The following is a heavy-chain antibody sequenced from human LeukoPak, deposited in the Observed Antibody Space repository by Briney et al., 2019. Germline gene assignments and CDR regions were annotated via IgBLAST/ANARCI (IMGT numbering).Heavy chain of an antibody. D-gene: IGHD3-3*01. CDR3: ASDGRNYDFWRSRYYMDV. Sequence: GATVKVSCKASGYTFTSYIISWVRQAPGQGLEWMGWINAYNGNTDYAQRVQGRVTMTTDTSTSTAYMELRSLRSDDTAVYYCASDGRNYDFWRSRYYMDVWGKGTTVTVSS. V-gene: IGHV1-18*01. CDR1: GYTFTSYI. CDR2: INAYNGNT. J-gene: IGHJ6*03.